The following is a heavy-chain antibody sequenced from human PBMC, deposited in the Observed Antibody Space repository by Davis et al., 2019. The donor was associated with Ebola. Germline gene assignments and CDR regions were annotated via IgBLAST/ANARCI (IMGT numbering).Heavy chain of an antibody. V-gene: IGHV1-18*04. CDR1: GYMFTSYG. CDR2: ISAYDGET. Sequence: AASVKVSCKASGYMFTSYGITWVRQALGQGLEWMGWISAYDGETNYAQKVQGRVIMTTDTSTTTAYMELRSLRSDDTAMYYCARDAGFYGMDVWGRGTTVTVSS. J-gene: IGHJ6*02. CDR3: ARDAGFYGMDV.